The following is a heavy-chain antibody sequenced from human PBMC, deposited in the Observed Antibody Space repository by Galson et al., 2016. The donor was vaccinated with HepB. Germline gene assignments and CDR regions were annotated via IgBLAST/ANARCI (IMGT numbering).Heavy chain of an antibody. J-gene: IGHJ4*01. CDR3: ARTGYSGYDFNFDH. CDR2: IYYSGST. Sequence: TLSLTCTVSGGSISSGGYYWTWIRQHPGKGLEWIGHIYYSGSTYYNPSLKSRITISVDTSKNQFSLRLGSVTAADTAVYYCARTGYSGYDFNFDHWGQGTLVTVSS. V-gene: IGHV4-31*03. D-gene: IGHD5-12*01. CDR1: GGSISSGGYY.